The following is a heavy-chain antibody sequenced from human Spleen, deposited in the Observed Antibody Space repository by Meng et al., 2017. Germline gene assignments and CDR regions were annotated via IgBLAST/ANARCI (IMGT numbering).Heavy chain of an antibody. J-gene: IGHJ3*02. CDR1: GGSISRGGYY. Sequence: SETLSLTCSVSGGSISRGGYYWGWIRQPPGKGLEWIGEINHSGSTNYNPSLKSRVTISVDTSKNQFSLKLSSVTAADTAVYYCARDRSSITGTRDAFDIWGQGTMVTVSS. CDR3: ARDRSSITGTRDAFDI. CDR2: INHSGST. D-gene: IGHD1-7*01. V-gene: IGHV4-39*07.